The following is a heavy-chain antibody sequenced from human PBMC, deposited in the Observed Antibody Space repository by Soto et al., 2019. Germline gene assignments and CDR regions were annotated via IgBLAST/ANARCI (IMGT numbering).Heavy chain of an antibody. CDR2: ISGSGIGT. D-gene: IGHD4-4*01. J-gene: IGHJ6*02. Sequence: GGSLRLSCAASGFTFSTYPMNWVRQAPGKGLEWVSGISGSGIGTYYADSVKGRFTISRDNSKNTVFLQMNSLRAEDTAVYYCAKPPVITASYYYYDMDVWGQGTTVTVSS. CDR1: GFTFSTYP. V-gene: IGHV3-23*01. CDR3: AKPPVITASYYYYDMDV.